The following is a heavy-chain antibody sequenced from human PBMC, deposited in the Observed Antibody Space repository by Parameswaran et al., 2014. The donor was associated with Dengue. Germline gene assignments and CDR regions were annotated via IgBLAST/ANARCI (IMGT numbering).Heavy chain of an antibody. CDR2: INHSGGT. V-gene: IGHV4-34*01. CDR1: GGSFSGYY. CDR3: ARASRVVVDTNYYYYGMDV. D-gene: IGHD2-15*01. J-gene: IGHJ6*02. Sequence: SETLSLTCAVYGGSFSGYYWSWIRQPPGKGLEWIGEINHSGGTNYNPSLKSRVTISVDTSKNQFSLKLSSVTAADTAVYYCARASRVVVDTNYYYYGMDVWGQGTTVTVSS.